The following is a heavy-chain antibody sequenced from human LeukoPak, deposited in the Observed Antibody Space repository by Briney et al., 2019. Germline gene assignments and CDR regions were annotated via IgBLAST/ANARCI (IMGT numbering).Heavy chain of an antibody. CDR2: IKLDGSKK. J-gene: IGHJ4*02. V-gene: IGHV3-7*01. CDR3: ARSHDYGGHCFFDY. CDR1: GFTFSNYW. D-gene: IGHD4-23*01. Sequence: GGSLRLSCAASGFTFSNYWMTWVRQAPGKGLEWVANIKLDGSKKYYVDSVKGRFTISRDNAKNSVFLQMNSLRAEDTAVYYCARSHDYGGHCFFDYWGQGTLVTVSS.